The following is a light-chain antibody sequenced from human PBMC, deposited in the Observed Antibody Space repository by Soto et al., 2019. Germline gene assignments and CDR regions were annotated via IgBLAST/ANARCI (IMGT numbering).Light chain of an antibody. CDR3: QQYNSYSYT. J-gene: IGKJ2*01. Sequence: DIQMTQSPSTLSASVGDRVTITCRASQSISSWLAWYQQKPGKAPKLLIYKASSLESGVPSRFSGSGSGTEFTLTISSLQRDDFATYYCQQYNSYSYTFGQGTKLAIK. CDR2: KAS. CDR1: QSISSW. V-gene: IGKV1-5*03.